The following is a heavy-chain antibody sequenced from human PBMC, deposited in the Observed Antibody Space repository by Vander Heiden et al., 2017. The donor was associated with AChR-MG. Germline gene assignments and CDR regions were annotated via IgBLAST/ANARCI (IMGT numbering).Heavy chain of an antibody. V-gene: IGHV3-9*01. Sequence: EVQLVESGGGLVQPGRSLRLSCAASGFTFDDYAMHWVRQAPGKGLEWVSGISWNSGSIGYADSVKGRFTISRDNAKNSLYLQMNSLRAEDTALYYCAKDLDRIAVAGSNTPFDYWGQGTLVTVSS. J-gene: IGHJ4*02. CDR2: ISWNSGSI. D-gene: IGHD6-19*01. CDR1: GFTFDDYA. CDR3: AKDLDRIAVAGSNTPFDY.